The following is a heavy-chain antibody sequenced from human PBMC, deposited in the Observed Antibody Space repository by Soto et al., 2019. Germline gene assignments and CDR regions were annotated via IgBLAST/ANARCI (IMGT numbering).Heavy chain of an antibody. D-gene: IGHD4-17*01. CDR3: ARGFPYGYFRYTGFEN. V-gene: IGHV1-69*01. Sequence: QVHLVQSGAEVKKPGSSVKVSCKTSGDTFSRFAISWVRQAPGHGLEWMGGIIPKFGSAKYAQKFRDRVTFSPDDPSSTAYLELSRLQSEETAIYYCARGFPYGYFRYTGFENWGQGTLVTVSA. CDR2: IIPKFGSA. J-gene: IGHJ4*02. CDR1: GDTFSRFA.